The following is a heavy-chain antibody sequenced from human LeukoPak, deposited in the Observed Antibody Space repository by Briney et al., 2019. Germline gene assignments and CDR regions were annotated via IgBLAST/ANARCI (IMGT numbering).Heavy chain of an antibody. D-gene: IGHD1-26*01. CDR2: INPSGGST. CDR3: TRDHSWTGVTGSSIDY. V-gene: IGHV1-46*01. Sequence: GASVTVSCKASGYTFTSYYMHWVRQAPGQGLEWMGIINPSGGSTSYAQKFQGRVTMTRDTSTSTVYMELSSLRSEDTAVYYCTRDHSWTGVTGSSIDYWGQGTLVTVSS. CDR1: GYTFTSYY. J-gene: IGHJ4*02.